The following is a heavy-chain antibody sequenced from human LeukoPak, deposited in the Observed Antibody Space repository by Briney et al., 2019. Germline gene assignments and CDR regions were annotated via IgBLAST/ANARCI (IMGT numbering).Heavy chain of an antibody. CDR1: GYRLADVY. D-gene: IGHD3-22*01. Sequence: GASVKVSCRVSGYRLADVYIHWVRQAPVPGLEWMGGLDPGHGEKLYAQKFQGRVSMTEDTSTDTAFMELSSLRSEDTAIYYCATYYGGDTAFDYWGQGTLVTVSS. V-gene: IGHV1-24*01. J-gene: IGHJ4*02. CDR2: LDPGHGEK. CDR3: ATYYGGDTAFDY.